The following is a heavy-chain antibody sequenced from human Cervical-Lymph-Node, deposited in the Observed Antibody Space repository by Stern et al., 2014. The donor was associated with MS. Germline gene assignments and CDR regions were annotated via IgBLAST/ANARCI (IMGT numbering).Heavy chain of an antibody. D-gene: IGHD6-13*01. V-gene: IGHV7-4-1*02. CDR2: INTDTGSP. CDR3: ARGGIQKQQLGKLDT. CDR1: GYTLTNFP. J-gene: IGHJ5*02. Sequence: QVQLVQSGSELKKPGASVKLSCKASGYTLTNFPMNWVRQAPGQGLEWMGWINTDTGSPNYAQDFTGRFVFSLDTSVSTTYLQINDLKAADTAVYYCARGGIQKQQLGKLDTWGQGTVVSVSS.